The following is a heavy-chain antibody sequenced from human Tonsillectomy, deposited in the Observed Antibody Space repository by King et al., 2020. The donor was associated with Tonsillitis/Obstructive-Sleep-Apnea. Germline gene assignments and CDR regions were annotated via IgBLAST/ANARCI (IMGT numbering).Heavy chain of an antibody. CDR3: ARVQSSTYYVGLTHPGEYYFGY. J-gene: IGHJ4*02. V-gene: IGHV3-64*01. Sequence: VQLVESGGGLVQPGGSLRLSCAASGFTFSTYPMHWVRQAPGKGLEYVSAISSSGGNTHYANSVKGRFTISRDNSENTLYLQMGSLRAEDMAVYYCARVQSSTYYVGLTHPGEYYFGYWGQGTLVTVSS. CDR2: ISSSGGNT. D-gene: IGHD3-22*01. CDR1: GFTFSTYP.